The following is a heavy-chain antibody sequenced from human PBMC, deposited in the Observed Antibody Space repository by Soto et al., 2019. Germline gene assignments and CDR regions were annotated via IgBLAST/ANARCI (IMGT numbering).Heavy chain of an antibody. CDR1: GFTFSGSA. J-gene: IGHJ6*03. D-gene: IGHD5-18*01. CDR2: IRSKANSYST. V-gene: IGHV3-73*01. Sequence: GGSLRLSCAASGFTFSGSAMHWVRQASGKGLEWVGRIRSKANSYSTAYAASVKGRFTISRDDSKNTAYLQMNSLKTEDTAVYYCTRSSGYSYGSWTYYYYYMDVWGKGTTVTVSS. CDR3: TRSSGYSYGSWTYYYYYMDV.